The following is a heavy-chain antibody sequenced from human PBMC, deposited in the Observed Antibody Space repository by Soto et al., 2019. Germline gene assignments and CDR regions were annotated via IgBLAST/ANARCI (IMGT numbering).Heavy chain of an antibody. V-gene: IGHV3-66*01. J-gene: IGHJ4*02. D-gene: IGHD2-2*01. CDR3: ARGRGSTGYLGREHYFDY. Sequence: GGSLRLSCAASGFSVTNNYMNWVRQAPGKGLEWVSIIDIGGNTYYADSVKDRFTISRDNSRSTLYLHMDSLRAEDTAVYYCARGRGSTGYLGREHYFDYWGQGTLVTVSS. CDR2: IDIGGNT. CDR1: GFSVTNNY.